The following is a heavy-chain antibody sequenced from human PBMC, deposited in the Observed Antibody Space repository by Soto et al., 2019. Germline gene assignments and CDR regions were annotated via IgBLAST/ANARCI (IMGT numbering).Heavy chain of an antibody. J-gene: IGHJ5*02. Sequence: SETLSLTCTVSGGSISSYYWSWIRQPAGKGLEWIGRIYTSGSTNYNPSLKSRVTMSVDTSKNHFSLNLSSVTAADTAVYYCARDWFREDYFESSGHLNWFDPWGQGALVTVSS. CDR2: IYTSGST. V-gene: IGHV4-4*07. CDR3: ARDWFREDYFESSGHLNWFDP. D-gene: IGHD3-22*01. CDR1: GGSISSYY.